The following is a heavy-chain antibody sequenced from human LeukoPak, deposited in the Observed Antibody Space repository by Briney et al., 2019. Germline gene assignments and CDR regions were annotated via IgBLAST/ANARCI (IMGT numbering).Heavy chain of an antibody. CDR2: ISSSSSYI. D-gene: IGHD1-26*01. CDR1: GFTFSSSS. J-gene: IGHJ3*02. V-gene: IGHV3-21*01. CDR3: ASLVGANSAFDI. Sequence: PGGSLRLSCAASGFTFSSSSMNWVRQAPGKGLEWVSSISSSSSYIYYADSVKGRFTISRDNAKNSLYLQMNSLRAEDTAVYYCASLVGANSAFDIWGQGTMVTVSS.